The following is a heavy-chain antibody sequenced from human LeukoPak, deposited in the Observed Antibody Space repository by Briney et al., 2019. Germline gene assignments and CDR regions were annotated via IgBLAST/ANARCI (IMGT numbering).Heavy chain of an antibody. V-gene: IGHV4-39*01. CDR2: FFYTGST. CDR1: SGSISSSNYY. Sequence: SETLSLTCTVSSGSISSSNYYWGWIRQPPGKGLEWLVSFFYTGSTYYNPSLESRVTISIDTSKNQFSLKLSSVTAADTAVYYCARHGGYDYGDQSRVDYFDYWGQGTLVTVSS. J-gene: IGHJ4*02. D-gene: IGHD4-17*01. CDR3: ARHGGYDYGDQSRVDYFDY.